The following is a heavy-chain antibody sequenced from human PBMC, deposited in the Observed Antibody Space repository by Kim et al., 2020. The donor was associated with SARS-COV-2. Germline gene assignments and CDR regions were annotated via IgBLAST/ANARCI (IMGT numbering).Heavy chain of an antibody. V-gene: IGHV4-59*08. D-gene: IGHD3-10*01. CDR2: YSGST. CDR3: ASGLPGRGGWVDS. J-gene: IGHJ5*01. CDR1: GAPIGTKY. Sequence: SETLSLTCTVSGAPIGTKYWNWIRQPPGRGLEWIGYYSGSTNLNPSLRGRVTISVDTSKNQLSLNVTSVTASDTAVYYCASGLPGRGGWVDSWGQGILVTVSS.